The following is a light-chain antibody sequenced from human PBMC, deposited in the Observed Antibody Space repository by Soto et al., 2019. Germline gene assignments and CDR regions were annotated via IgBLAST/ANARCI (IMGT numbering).Light chain of an antibody. V-gene: IGKV1-5*01. CDR1: QSISSW. CDR3: QQYNSYSWT. Sequence: DIQMTQSPSTLSASVGDRVTITCRASQSISSWLAWYQQKPGKAPKLLIYDASSLESGVPSRFSGSGSGTEFTLTISSLQPDDFAPYYCQQYNSYSWTLGQGTKVEIK. J-gene: IGKJ1*01. CDR2: DAS.